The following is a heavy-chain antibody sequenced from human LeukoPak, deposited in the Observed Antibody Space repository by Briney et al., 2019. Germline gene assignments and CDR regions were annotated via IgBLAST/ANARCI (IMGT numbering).Heavy chain of an antibody. J-gene: IGHJ4*02. CDR1: GFAFSNYA. CDR2: LSGGGDSG. CDR3: AKAVRSMVTGGGYFDS. Sequence: PGGSLRLSCAASGFAFSNYAMSWVRQAPGKGLEWVSSLSGGGDSGYYADSVMGRFTISRDNSKNTLYLQMNSLRAEDTAVYYCAKAVRSMVTGGGYFDSWGQGTLVTVSS. V-gene: IGHV3-23*01. D-gene: IGHD3-10*01.